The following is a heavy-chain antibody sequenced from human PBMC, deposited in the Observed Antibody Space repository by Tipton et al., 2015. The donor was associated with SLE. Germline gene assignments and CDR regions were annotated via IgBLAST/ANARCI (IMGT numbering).Heavy chain of an antibody. CDR2: IYPPDSDT. CDR1: GYSFASYW. V-gene: IGHV5-51*03. D-gene: IGHD5-24*01. J-gene: IGHJ5*02. CDR3: ARVYKGYHGYQSWLDP. Sequence: QLVQSGAEVKKSGESLKISCKGSGYSFASYWIGWVRQMPEKGLEWMGLIYPPDSDTRYSPSFQGRVTLSVDESTSTAYMELSSLRSEDTAVYFCARVYKGYHGYQSWLDPWGQGTLVTVSS.